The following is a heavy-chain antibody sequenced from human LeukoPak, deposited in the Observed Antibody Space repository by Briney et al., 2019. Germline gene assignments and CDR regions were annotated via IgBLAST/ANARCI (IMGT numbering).Heavy chain of an antibody. CDR2: ISYDGSNK. Sequence: GGSLRLSCAASGFTFSSYAMHWVRQAPGKGLEWVAVISYDGSNKYYADSAKGRFTISRDNSKNTLYLQMNSLRAEDTAVYYCAKDPWARTVDFDYWGQGTLVTVSS. J-gene: IGHJ4*02. CDR1: GFTFSSYA. D-gene: IGHD1-14*01. CDR3: AKDPWARTVDFDY. V-gene: IGHV3-30-3*01.